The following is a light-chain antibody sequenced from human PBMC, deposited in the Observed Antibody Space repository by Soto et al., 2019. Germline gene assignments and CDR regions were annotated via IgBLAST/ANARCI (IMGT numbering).Light chain of an antibody. J-gene: IGKJ4*01. V-gene: IGKV1-39*01. CDR2: AAS. CDR1: QSISSTY. CDR3: QQSHSDSLT. Sequence: DIQMTQSPSSLSASVGDRVTITCRASQSISSTYLNWYQQKPGKAPKLLIYAASSLQSGVPPSFSGATSGADFTLTIDTLQPEDFATYYCQQSHSDSLTFGGGTKVEIK.